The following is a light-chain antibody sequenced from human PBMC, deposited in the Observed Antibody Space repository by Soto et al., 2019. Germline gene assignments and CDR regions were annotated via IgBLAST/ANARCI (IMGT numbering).Light chain of an antibody. V-gene: IGLV2-14*01. J-gene: IGLJ1*01. CDR3: NSYTGSGIV. Sequence: QSVLTQPASVSGSPGQSITISCTGTSSDVGGYNYGSWYQHHPGKAPKLMIYEVSNRPSGVSYRFSGSKSGNTASLTISGLQAEDEADYYCNSYTGSGIVFGTGTKVTVL. CDR2: EVS. CDR1: SSDVGGYNY.